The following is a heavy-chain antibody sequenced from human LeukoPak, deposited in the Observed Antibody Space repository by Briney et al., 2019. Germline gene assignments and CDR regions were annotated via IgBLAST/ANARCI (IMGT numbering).Heavy chain of an antibody. CDR3: AANSRQVGAVDAFDI. Sequence: ASVKVSCKASGYTFTSYDINWVRQATGQGLEWMGWMNPNSGNTGYAQKFQGRVTMTRNTSISTAYMELSSLRSEDTAAYYCAANSRQVGAVDAFDIWGQGTMVTVSS. V-gene: IGHV1-8*01. CDR2: MNPNSGNT. CDR1: GYTFTSYD. J-gene: IGHJ3*02. D-gene: IGHD1-26*01.